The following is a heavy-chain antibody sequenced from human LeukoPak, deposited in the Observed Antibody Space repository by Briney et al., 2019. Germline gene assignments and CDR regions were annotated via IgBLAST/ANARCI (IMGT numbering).Heavy chain of an antibody. CDR2: FYYSGST. Sequence: SETLSLTCTVSGDDISSSYWNWIRQPPGKGLEWIGYFYYSGSTNYNPSLKSRITISVETSKNQFSLKLSSVTAADPAVYYCARHDAGIEARPFDNWGQGTLVTVSS. D-gene: IGHD6-6*01. CDR1: GDDISSSY. J-gene: IGHJ4*02. CDR3: ARHDAGIEARPFDN. V-gene: IGHV4-59*08.